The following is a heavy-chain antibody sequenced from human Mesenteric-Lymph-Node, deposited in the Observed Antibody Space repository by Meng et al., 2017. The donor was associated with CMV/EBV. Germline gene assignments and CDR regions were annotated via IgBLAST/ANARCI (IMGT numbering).Heavy chain of an antibody. CDR2: INGDGGDS. V-gene: IGHV3-23*01. J-gene: IGHJ3*02. D-gene: IGHD6-19*01. CDR3: AKDYMAVAGFDAFDI. Sequence: GESLKISCAASGFTFSTYEMEWVRQAPGKGLEWVSAINGDGGDSFYADSVKGRFTISRDYSKNTLFLQMSNLRAEDTAIYYCAKDYMAVAGFDAFDIWGQGTRVTVSS. CDR1: GFTFSTYE.